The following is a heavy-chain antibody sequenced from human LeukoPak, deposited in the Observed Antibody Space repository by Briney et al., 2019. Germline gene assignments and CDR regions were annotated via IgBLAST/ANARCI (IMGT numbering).Heavy chain of an antibody. J-gene: IGHJ4*02. CDR1: GYTFINYG. CDR2: VSAYGDNT. D-gene: IGHD2-15*01. Sequence: ASVKVSCKTSGYTFINYGITWARQAPGQGPEWMGWVSAYGDNTNYVQKIQGRVTMTTDTSTSTAYMELRSLRSDDTAVYYCARDCIGCHGFDYWGQGTLVTVSS. CDR3: ARDCIGCHGFDY. V-gene: IGHV1-18*01.